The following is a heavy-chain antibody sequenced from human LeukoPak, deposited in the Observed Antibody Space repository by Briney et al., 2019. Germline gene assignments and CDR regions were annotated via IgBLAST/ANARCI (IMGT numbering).Heavy chain of an antibody. J-gene: IGHJ5*02. D-gene: IGHD2-2*01. CDR1: GGSISSSSYY. Sequence: SETLSLTCTVSGGSISSSSYYWGWIRQPPGKGLEWIGSIYYSGSTYYNPSLKSRVTISVDTSKNQFSLKLSSATAADTAVYYCARVVIGNIVVVPAAMVFDPWGQGTLVTVSS. V-gene: IGHV4-39*01. CDR3: ARVVIGNIVVVPAAMVFDP. CDR2: IYYSGST.